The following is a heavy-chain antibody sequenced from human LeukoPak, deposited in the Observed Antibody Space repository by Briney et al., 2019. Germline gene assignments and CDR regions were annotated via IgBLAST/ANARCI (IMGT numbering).Heavy chain of an antibody. J-gene: IGHJ4*02. D-gene: IGHD3-22*01. Sequence: PGGSLRLSCAASGFTFSSYSMNWARQAPGKGLEWVSSISSSSSYIYYADSVKGRFTISRDNSKNTLYLQMNSLRAEDTAVYYCAKDYTHYYDSSGIDYWGQGTLVTVSS. CDR2: ISSSSSYI. CDR1: GFTFSSYS. CDR3: AKDYTHYYDSSGIDY. V-gene: IGHV3-21*01.